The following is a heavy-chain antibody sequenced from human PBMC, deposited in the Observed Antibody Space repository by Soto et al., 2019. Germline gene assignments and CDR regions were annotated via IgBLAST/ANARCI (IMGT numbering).Heavy chain of an antibody. D-gene: IGHD6-13*01. J-gene: IGHJ4*02. CDR2: IYYSGST. CDR1: HDSISSSSYY. CDR3: ASGQQLVRNY. V-gene: IGHV4-61*05. Sequence: SETLSLTCTVSHDSISSSSYYWGWIRQPPGKGLEWIGYIYYSGSTNYNPSLKSRVTISVDRSKNQFSLKLSSVTAADTAVYYCASGQQLVRNYWGQGTLVTVSS.